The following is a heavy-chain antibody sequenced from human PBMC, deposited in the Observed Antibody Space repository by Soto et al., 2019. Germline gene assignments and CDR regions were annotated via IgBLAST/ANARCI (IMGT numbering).Heavy chain of an antibody. D-gene: IGHD3-3*01. CDR3: ARVRAFWSDAFDI. Sequence: SETLSLTCAVYGGSFSGYYWSWIRQPPGKGLEWIGEINHSGSTNYNPSLKSRVTISVDTSKNQFSLKRSSVTAADTAVYYCARVRAFWSDAFDIWGQGTMVTVSS. J-gene: IGHJ3*02. CDR1: GGSFSGYY. CDR2: INHSGST. V-gene: IGHV4-34*01.